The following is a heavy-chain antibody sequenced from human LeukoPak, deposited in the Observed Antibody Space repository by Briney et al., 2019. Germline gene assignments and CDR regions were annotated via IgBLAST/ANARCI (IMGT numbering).Heavy chain of an antibody. CDR3: ARNKAITAFFGMDV. J-gene: IGHJ6*02. Sequence: PGGSLRLSCAASGFTFSSYAMSWVRQAPGKGLEWVAVIAYGGTYTHHADSLKGRFTISRDNSRDTLYLQINSLRPEDTALYYCARNKAITAFFGMDVWGQGTTIIVSS. CDR1: GFTFSSYA. CDR2: IAYGGTYT. D-gene: IGHD2/OR15-2a*01. V-gene: IGHV3-30*03.